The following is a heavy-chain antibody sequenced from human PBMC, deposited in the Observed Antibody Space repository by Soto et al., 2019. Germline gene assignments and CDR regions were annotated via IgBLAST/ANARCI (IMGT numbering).Heavy chain of an antibody. J-gene: IGHJ4*02. CDR2: IIPILGIA. CDR1: GGTFSSYT. V-gene: IGHV1-69*02. CDR3: ALLWFGELLLDY. D-gene: IGHD3-10*01. Sequence: QVQLVQSGAEVKKPGSSVKVSCKASGGTFSSYTISWVRQAPGQVLEWMGRIIPILGIANYAQKFQGRVTITADKSTSTAYMELSSLRSEDTAVYYCALLWFGELLLDYWGQGTLVTVSS.